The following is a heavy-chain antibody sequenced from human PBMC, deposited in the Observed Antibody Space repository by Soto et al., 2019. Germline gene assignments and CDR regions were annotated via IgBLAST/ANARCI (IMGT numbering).Heavy chain of an antibody. CDR1: GYSFTSHW. CDR3: ARQTGDRDYSYGVDV. D-gene: IGHD7-27*01. Sequence: EVQLVQSGAEVKEPGESLKISCKGSGYSFTSHWIGWVRQMPGKGLEWMGVIYLGGSDTRYSPSSQGHVTISADKSLSTGYLRGSSLKASDSAMYFCARQTGDRDYSYGVDVWGQGTTVTVSS. V-gene: IGHV5-51*01. J-gene: IGHJ6*02. CDR2: IYLGGSDT.